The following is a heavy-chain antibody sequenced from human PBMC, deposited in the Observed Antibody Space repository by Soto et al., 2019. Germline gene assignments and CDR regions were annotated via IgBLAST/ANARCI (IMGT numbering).Heavy chain of an antibody. D-gene: IGHD3-9*01. CDR1: GYKFKNYW. J-gene: IGHJ4*02. V-gene: IGHV5-51*01. CDR2: IYPGDSDA. Sequence: GESLKISCEASGYKFKNYWIGWVRQMPGKGPEWMGFIYPGDSDARYSPSFQGQVTISVDKSINTVYLQWRSLKASDTAMYYCARQPDYNILTGYLYYFDYWGQGTLVTVSS. CDR3: ARQPDYNILTGYLYYFDY.